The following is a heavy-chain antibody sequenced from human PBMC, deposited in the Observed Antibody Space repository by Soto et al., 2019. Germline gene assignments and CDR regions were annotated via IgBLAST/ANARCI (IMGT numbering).Heavy chain of an antibody. CDR2: ISYDGSNK. V-gene: IGHV3-30*18. D-gene: IGHD1-26*01. CDR3: AKDLIRIGLPGYYYYYGMDV. Sequence: QVQLVESGGGVVQPGRSLRLSCAASGFTFSSYGMHWVRQAPGKGLEWVAVISYDGSNKYYADSVKGRFTISRDNSKNTLYLQMNSLRAKDTAVYYCAKDLIRIGLPGYYYYYGMDVWGQGTTVTVSS. J-gene: IGHJ6*02. CDR1: GFTFSSYG.